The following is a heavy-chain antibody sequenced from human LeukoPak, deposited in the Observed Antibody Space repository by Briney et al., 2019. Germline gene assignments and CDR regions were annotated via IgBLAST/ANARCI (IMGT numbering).Heavy chain of an antibody. CDR3: ATLGSSEFDY. CDR1: GDSISSYY. CDR2: INYSGST. V-gene: IGHV4-59*01. D-gene: IGHD2-15*01. Sequence: SETLSLTCTVSGDSISSYYWSWIRQPPGKGLEWIGYINYSGSTKYNPSLKSRVTISLDTSKNQFSLKLSSVTAADTAVYYCATLGSSEFDYWGQGTLVTVSS. J-gene: IGHJ4*02.